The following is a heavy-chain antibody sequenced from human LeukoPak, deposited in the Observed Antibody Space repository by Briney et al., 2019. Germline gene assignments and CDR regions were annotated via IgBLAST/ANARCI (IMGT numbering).Heavy chain of an antibody. CDR1: GFTFSSYG. V-gene: IGHV3-30*03. CDR2: ISYDGSNK. D-gene: IGHD2-15*01. CDR3: ARERYCSGGSCPGSFDY. Sequence: GGSLRLSCAASGFTFSSYGMHWVRQAPGKGLEWVAVISYDGSNKYYADSVKGRFTISRDNAKNSLYLQMNSLRAEDTAVYYCARERYCSGGSCPGSFDYWGQGTLVTVSS. J-gene: IGHJ4*02.